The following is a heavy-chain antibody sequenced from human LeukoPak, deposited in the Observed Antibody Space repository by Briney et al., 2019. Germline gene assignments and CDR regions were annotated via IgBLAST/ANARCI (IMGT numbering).Heavy chain of an antibody. D-gene: IGHD2-21*02. J-gene: IGHJ4*02. Sequence: GGSPRLSCAASGFTFSSYSMNWVRQAPGKGLEWVSYISSSSTIYYADSVKVRFTISRDNAKNSLYLQMNSLRAEDTAVYYCARVPVTGGYFDYWGQGTLVTVSS. CDR1: GFTFSSYS. CDR3: ARVPVTGGYFDY. V-gene: IGHV3-48*01. CDR2: ISSSSTI.